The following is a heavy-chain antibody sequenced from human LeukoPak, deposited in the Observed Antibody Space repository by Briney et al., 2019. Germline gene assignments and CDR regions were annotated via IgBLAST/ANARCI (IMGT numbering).Heavy chain of an antibody. V-gene: IGHV3-30*04. CDR2: ISYDGSNK. CDR1: GFTFSSYA. D-gene: IGHD3-10*01. CDR3: AKVLASMVRAFDY. Sequence: PGGSLRLSCAASGFTFSSYAMHWVRQAPGKGLEGVAVISYDGSNKYYADSVKGRFTISRDNSKNTLYLQMNSLRAEDTAVYYCAKVLASMVRAFDYWGQGTLVTVSS. J-gene: IGHJ4*02.